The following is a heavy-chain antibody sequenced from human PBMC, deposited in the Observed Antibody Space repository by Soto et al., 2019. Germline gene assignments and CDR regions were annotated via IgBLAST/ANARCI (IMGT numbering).Heavy chain of an antibody. V-gene: IGHV3-21*01. J-gene: IGHJ6*02. CDR1: GFTFSSYS. CDR3: ARVRTAAGLDGMDV. Sequence: ESGGGLVKPGGSLRLSCAASGFTFSSYSMNWVRQAPGKGLEWVSSISSSSSYIYYADSVKGRFTISRDNAKNSLYLQMNSLRAEDTAVYYCARVRTAAGLDGMDVWGQGTTVTVSS. D-gene: IGHD6-13*01. CDR2: ISSSSSYI.